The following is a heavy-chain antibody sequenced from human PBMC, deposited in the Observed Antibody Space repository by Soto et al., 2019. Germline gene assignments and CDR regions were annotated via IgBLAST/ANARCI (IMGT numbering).Heavy chain of an antibody. CDR3: SKLTYGSGSYHFDS. CDR1: GFTFDDYA. J-gene: IGHJ4*02. D-gene: IGHD3-10*01. CDR2: ISWNSVTM. V-gene: IGHV3-9*01. Sequence: LRLSCAASGFTFDDYAMHWVRLAPGKGLEWVSGISWNSVTMDYADSVKGRFTISRDNAKNSLYLQMNSLRVEDTAFYYCSKLTYGSGSYHFDSWGKGTRVTVS.